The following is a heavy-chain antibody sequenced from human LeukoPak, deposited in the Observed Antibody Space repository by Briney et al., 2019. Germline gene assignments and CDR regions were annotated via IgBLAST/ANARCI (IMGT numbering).Heavy chain of an antibody. CDR3: ARLRSYYDILTGYTYYFDY. D-gene: IGHD3-9*01. Sequence: IGSXYXXGSTYYNPSLQSRVTISVDTSKNQLSLKLSSVTAADTAVYYCARLRSYYDILTGYTYYFDYWGQGTLVTVSS. J-gene: IGHJ4*02. V-gene: IGHV4-39*01. CDR2: XYXXGST.